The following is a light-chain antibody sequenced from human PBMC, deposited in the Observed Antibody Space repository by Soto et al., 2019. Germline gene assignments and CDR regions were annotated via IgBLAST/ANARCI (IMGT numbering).Light chain of an antibody. CDR3: QQYSNWPRT. V-gene: IGKV3-15*01. CDR2: GAS. Sequence: EIVMTQSPATLSVSPVERATLSCRASETISSYLAWYQQRPGQAPRLLMFGASTRATGVSARFSGSGSGTEFTLTISSLQSEDFAIYYCQQYSNWPRTFGQGTKVDNK. CDR1: ETISSY. J-gene: IGKJ1*01.